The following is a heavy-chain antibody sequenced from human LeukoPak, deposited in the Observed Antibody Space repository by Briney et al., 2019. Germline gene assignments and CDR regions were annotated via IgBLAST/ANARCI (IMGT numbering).Heavy chain of an antibody. D-gene: IGHD3-10*01. J-gene: IGHJ4*02. CDR2: IDSRNM. Sequence: GGSLRLSCAASGFYFPNYAMNWVRQAPGKGLEWVSYIDSRNMYYADSVKGRFTISRDNAKNSLYLQLSSLRAEDTAVYFCARVKFGEFGFDYWGQGTLVAVSS. V-gene: IGHV3-21*05. CDR3: ARVKFGEFGFDY. CDR1: GFYFPNYA.